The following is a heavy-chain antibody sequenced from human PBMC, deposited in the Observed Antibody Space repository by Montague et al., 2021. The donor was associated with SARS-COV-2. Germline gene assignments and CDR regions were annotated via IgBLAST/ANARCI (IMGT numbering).Heavy chain of an antibody. CDR3: ASPTYYYDSSGSDAFDI. CDR1: GGSISSSSYY. J-gene: IGHJ3*02. D-gene: IGHD3-22*01. V-gene: IGHV4-39*01. Sequence: SETLSLTCTVSGGSISSSSYYWGWIRQPPGKGLEWIGSIYYSGSTYYNPSLKSRVTISVDTSKNPFSLKLSSVAAADTAVYYCASPTYYYDSSGSDAFDIWGQGTMVTVSS. CDR2: IYYSGST.